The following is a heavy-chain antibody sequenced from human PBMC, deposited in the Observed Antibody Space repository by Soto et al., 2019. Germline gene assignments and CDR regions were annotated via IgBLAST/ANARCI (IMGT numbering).Heavy chain of an antibody. V-gene: IGHV3-23*01. CDR2: ISGSGGST. Sequence: LSLTCAASGFTFSSYAMSWVRQAPGKGLEWVSAISGSGGSTYYADSVKGRFTISRDNSKNTLYLQMNSLRAEDTAVYYCAKAVPTTLWFGELSFYFDYWGQGTLVTVSS. D-gene: IGHD3-10*01. CDR3: AKAVPTTLWFGELSFYFDY. CDR1: GFTFSSYA. J-gene: IGHJ4*02.